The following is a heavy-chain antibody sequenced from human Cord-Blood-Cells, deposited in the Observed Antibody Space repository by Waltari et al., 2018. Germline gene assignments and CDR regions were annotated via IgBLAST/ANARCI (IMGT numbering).Heavy chain of an antibody. V-gene: IGHV6-1*01. CDR2: TYYSSKWYN. CDR3: ARDRESRGSYYYYGMDV. J-gene: IGHJ6*02. Sequence: QVQLQQSGPGLVKPSQTLSLTCAISRDSVSSNSAAWNWIRQSPSRGLEWLGRTYYSSKWYNDYAVSVKSRITINPDTSKNQFSLQLNSVTPEDTAVYYCARDRESRGSYYYYGMDVWGQGTTVTVSS. CDR1: RDSVSSNSAA.